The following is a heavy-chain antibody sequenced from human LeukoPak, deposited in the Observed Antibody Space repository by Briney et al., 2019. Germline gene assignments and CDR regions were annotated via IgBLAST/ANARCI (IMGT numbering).Heavy chain of an antibody. V-gene: IGHV3-21*01. D-gene: IGHD2-2*01. Sequence: GGSLRLSCAASGFTFSSYSMNWVRQAPGKGLEWVSSISSSSNYIYYADSMKARFTISRDDAKNSLYLQMNSLRAEDTAVYYCVPNLDPDVAMLPPTMPFDSWGQGTLVTVSS. CDR1: GFTFSSYS. CDR2: ISSSSNYI. J-gene: IGHJ4*02. CDR3: VPNLDPDVAMLPPTMPFDS.